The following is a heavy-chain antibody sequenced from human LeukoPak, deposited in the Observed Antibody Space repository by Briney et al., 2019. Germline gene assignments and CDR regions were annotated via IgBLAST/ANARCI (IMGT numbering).Heavy chain of an antibody. D-gene: IGHD1-26*01. CDR3: ARVWVGSYLDYYYYMDV. J-gene: IGHJ6*03. Sequence: SETLSLTCTVSGGSISSYYWSWIRQPPGKGLEWIGYIYYSGSTNYNPSLKSRVTISVDTSKNQFSLKLSSVTAADTAVYYCARVWVGSYLDYYYYMDVWGKGTTVTISS. CDR1: GGSISSYY. V-gene: IGHV4-59*01. CDR2: IYYSGST.